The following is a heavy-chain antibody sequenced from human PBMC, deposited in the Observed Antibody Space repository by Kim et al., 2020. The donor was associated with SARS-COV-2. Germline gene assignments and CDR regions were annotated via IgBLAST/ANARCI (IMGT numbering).Heavy chain of an antibody. CDR1: GGTFSSYA. Sequence: SVKVSCKASGGTFSSYAISWVRQAPGQGLEWMGGIIPIFGTANYAQKFQGRVTITADESTSTAYMELSSLRSEDTAVYYCARGGVNGLRYFDWLLSFDYWGQGTLVTVS. J-gene: IGHJ4*02. V-gene: IGHV1-69*13. D-gene: IGHD3-9*01. CDR3: ARGGVNGLRYFDWLLSFDY. CDR2: IIPIFGTA.